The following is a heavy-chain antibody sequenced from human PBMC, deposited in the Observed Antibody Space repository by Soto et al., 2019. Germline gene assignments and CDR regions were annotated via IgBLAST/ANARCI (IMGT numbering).Heavy chain of an antibody. CDR1: GGSFSGYY. V-gene: IGHV4-34*01. Sequence: SETLSLTFAVYGGSFSGYYWSWIRQPPGKGLEWMGEINHSGSTNYNPSLKRRVTISVDTSKNQFSLKLSSVTAADTAVYYCASSWYLDYWCQGTLVNVSS. D-gene: IGHD2-15*01. J-gene: IGHJ4*02. CDR3: ASSWYLDY. CDR2: INHSGST.